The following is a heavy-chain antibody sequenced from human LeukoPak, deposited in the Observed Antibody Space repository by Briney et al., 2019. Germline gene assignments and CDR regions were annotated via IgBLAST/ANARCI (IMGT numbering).Heavy chain of an antibody. Sequence: GGSLRLSCAASGFTFSSYGMHWVRQAPGKGLEWVAVIWYDGSNKYYADSVKGRFTISRDNSKNTLYLQMNSLRAGDTAVYYCARDRRPRGYYYYGMDVWGQGTTVTVSS. J-gene: IGHJ6*02. V-gene: IGHV3-33*01. D-gene: IGHD3-10*01. CDR1: GFTFSSYG. CDR2: IWYDGSNK. CDR3: ARDRRPRGYYYYGMDV.